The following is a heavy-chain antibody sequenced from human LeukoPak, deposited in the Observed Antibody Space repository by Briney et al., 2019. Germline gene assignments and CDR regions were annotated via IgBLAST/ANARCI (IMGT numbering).Heavy chain of an antibody. CDR1: GGSISSSNW. CDR3: ARDGGHGMDV. V-gene: IGHV4-30-4*01. CDR2: IYYSGST. D-gene: IGHD3-16*01. Sequence: PSETLSLTCAVSGGSISSSNWWSWIRQPPGKGLEWIGYIYYSGSTYYNPSLKSRVTISVDTSKNQFSLKLSSVTAADTAVYYCARDGGHGMDVWGQGTTVTVSS. J-gene: IGHJ6*02.